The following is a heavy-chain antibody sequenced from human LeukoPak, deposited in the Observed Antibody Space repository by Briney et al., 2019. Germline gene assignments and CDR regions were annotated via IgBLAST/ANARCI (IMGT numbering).Heavy chain of an antibody. Sequence: GGSLRLSCAASGFIFRNFGLSWIRQAPGKGREWVSNISDVIAHTWYADSVKGRFIISRDNSNNRVFLQMNSLRPEDTALYYCAKDNYGGVYASWGQGTLVTVSS. CDR1: GFIFRNFG. V-gene: IGHV3-23*01. D-gene: IGHD3-16*01. CDR2: ISDVIAHT. J-gene: IGHJ5*02. CDR3: AKDNYGGVYAS.